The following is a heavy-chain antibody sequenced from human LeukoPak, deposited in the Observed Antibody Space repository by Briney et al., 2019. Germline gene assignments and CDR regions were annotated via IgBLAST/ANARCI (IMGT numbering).Heavy chain of an antibody. CDR3: ARETGATSTRTFYFDY. D-gene: IGHD2-2*01. CDR2: INPSGGST. CDR1: GYTFTSYY. J-gene: IGHJ4*02. V-gene: IGHV1-46*01. Sequence: ASVKVSCKASGYTFTSYYMHWVRQAPGQGLEWMGIINPSGGSTSYAQKFQGRVTMTRDTSTSTVYMELSSLRSEDTAAYYCARETGATSTRTFYFDYWGQGTLVTVSS.